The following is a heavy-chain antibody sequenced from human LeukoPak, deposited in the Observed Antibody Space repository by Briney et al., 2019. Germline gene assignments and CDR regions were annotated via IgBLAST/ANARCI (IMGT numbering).Heavy chain of an antibody. CDR2: IRYDGSNK. D-gene: IGHD6-13*01. V-gene: IGHV3-30*02. Sequence: GGSLRLSCAASGFTFSSYGMHWVRQAPGKGLEWVAFIRYDGSNKYYADSVKGRFTISRDNSKNTLYLQMNSLRAEDTAVYYCASEGSSSWYNPFDYWGQGTLVTVSS. CDR1: GFTFSSYG. J-gene: IGHJ4*02. CDR3: ASEGSSSWYNPFDY.